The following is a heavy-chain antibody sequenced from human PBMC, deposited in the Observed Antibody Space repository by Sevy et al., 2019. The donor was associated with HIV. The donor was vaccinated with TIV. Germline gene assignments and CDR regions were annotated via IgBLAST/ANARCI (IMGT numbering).Heavy chain of an antibody. Sequence: QSQTLSLTCAISGDSVSSSSAAWNWFRQSPSRGLEWLGRTYYRSKWYSDYEVSVKGRVTINPDTSNNQFSLHLESMTPEDTAVYFCARGDELNSYYYGMDVWGQGTTVTVSS. V-gene: IGHV6-1*01. CDR3: ARGDELNSYYYGMDV. CDR2: TYYRSKWYS. D-gene: IGHD1-7*01. CDR1: GDSVSSSSAA. J-gene: IGHJ6*02.